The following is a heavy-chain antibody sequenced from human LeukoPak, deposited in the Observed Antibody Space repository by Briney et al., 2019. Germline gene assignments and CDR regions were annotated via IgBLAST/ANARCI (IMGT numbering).Heavy chain of an antibody. J-gene: IGHJ5*02. CDR1: GGSFSGYY. CDR2: INHSGST. Sequence: SETLSLTCAVYGGSFSGYYWSWIRQPPGKGLEWIGEINHSGSTNHNPSLKSRVTISVDTSKNQFSLKLSSVTAADTAVYYCARTPSGFDPWGQGTLVTVSS. CDR3: ARTPSGFDP. D-gene: IGHD3-10*01. V-gene: IGHV4-34*01.